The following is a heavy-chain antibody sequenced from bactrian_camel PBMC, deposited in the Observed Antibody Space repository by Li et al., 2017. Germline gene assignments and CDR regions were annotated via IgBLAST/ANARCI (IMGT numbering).Heavy chain of an antibody. Sequence: DVQLVESGGGLVQPGGSLRLSCAASGFTFSGYDMSWVRQAPGKGLEWVSGINGGGGSTYYADSMKGRFAISRDNAKNTLYLQMGSLKPEDTAVYSCAADIDRGYGGSQCVGYWGRGTQVTVS. D-gene: IGHD5*01. V-gene: IGHV3S40*01. CDR2: INGGGGST. CDR3: AADIDRGYGGSQCVGY. CDR1: GFTFSGYD. J-gene: IGHJ6*01.